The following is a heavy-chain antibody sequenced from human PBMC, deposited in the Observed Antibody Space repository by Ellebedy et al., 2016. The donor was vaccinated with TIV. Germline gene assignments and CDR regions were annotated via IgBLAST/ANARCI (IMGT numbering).Heavy chain of an antibody. CDR2: INSDGSST. CDR3: AKGESIVWFGELLWYDY. J-gene: IGHJ4*02. Sequence: GGSLRLXXSASGFTFRADWMHWVRQAPGKGLVWVSRINSDGSSTTYADSVRGRFTISRDNSKNTLFLQLNSLRAEDTAVYYCAKGESIVWFGELLWYDYWGQGTLVTVSS. V-gene: IGHV3-74*01. CDR1: GFTFRADW. D-gene: IGHD3-10*01.